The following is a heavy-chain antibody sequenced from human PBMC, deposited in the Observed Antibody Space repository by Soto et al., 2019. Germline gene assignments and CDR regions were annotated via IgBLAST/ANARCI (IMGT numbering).Heavy chain of an antibody. D-gene: IGHD3-3*01. Sequence: GGSLRLSCAASGFTFSSYAMSWVRQAPGKGLEWVSAISGSGGSTYYADSVKGRFTISRDNSKNTLYLQMNSLRAEDTAVYYCAKVYDFWGSYYYYGMDVWGQGTTVTVSS. CDR3: AKVYDFWGSYYYYGMDV. CDR1: GFTFSSYA. V-gene: IGHV3-23*01. J-gene: IGHJ6*02. CDR2: ISGSGGST.